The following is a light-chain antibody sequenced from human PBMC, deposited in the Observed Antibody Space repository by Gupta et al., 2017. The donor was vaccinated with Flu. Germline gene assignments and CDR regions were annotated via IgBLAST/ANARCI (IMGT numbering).Light chain of an antibody. CDR3: QQYSSSPS. CDR2: GSY. J-gene: IGKJ3*01. CDR1: QSVGTNY. Sequence: EIVLTQSPGTLSLSPGERATLSCRASQSVGTNYVAWYQKKSGQAPRLLIYGSYRRATDIPDRFSGSGSGTEFTLTIGRLEPEDFAMYYCQQYSSSPSFGPGTKVEIK. V-gene: IGKV3-20*01.